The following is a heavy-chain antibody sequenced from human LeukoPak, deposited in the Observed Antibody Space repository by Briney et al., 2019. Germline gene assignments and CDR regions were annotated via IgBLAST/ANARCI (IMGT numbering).Heavy chain of an antibody. CDR3: ARGIIDSSGSYYYFDY. D-gene: IGHD1-26*01. Sequence: SETLSLTCTVSGGSISSYYWSWIRQPAGKGLEWIGRIYTSGSTNYNPSLKSRVTMSVDTSKNQFSLKLSSVTAADTAVYYCARGIIDSSGSYYYFDYWGQGTLVTVSS. V-gene: IGHV4-4*07. CDR2: IYTSGST. J-gene: IGHJ4*02. CDR1: GGSISSYY.